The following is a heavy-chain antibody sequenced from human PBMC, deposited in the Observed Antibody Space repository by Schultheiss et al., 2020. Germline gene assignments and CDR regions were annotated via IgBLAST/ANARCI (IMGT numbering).Heavy chain of an antibody. CDR2: IWYDGSNK. D-gene: IGHD2-15*01. V-gene: IGHV3-33*08. CDR3: AAGEDSHSGGPHDH. CDR1: GFTFSSYG. J-gene: IGHJ4*02. Sequence: GGSLRLSCAASGFTFSSYGMHWVRQAPGKGLEWVAVIWYDGSNKYYADSVKGRFIISRDNSLNILHLQMNNLRVEDTALYYCAAGEDSHSGGPHDHWGQGTLVTVSS.